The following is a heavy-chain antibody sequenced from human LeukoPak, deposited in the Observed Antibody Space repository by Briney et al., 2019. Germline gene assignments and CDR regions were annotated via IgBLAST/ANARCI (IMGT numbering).Heavy chain of an antibody. V-gene: IGHV4-59*11. D-gene: IGHD3-3*01. J-gene: IGHJ5*02. CDR3: ARLGVSGLGWFDP. CDR1: GGSISSHY. CDR2: IYNSGST. Sequence: SETLSLTCSVSGGSISSHYWSWIRQPPGKGLEWIGYIYNSGSTNYNPSLKSRVTISVDTSKHQFSLKVSSVTTADTAVYYCARLGVSGLGWFDPWGQGTLVTVSS.